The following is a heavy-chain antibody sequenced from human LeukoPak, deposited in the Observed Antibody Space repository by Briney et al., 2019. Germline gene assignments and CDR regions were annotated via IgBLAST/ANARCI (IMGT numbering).Heavy chain of an antibody. J-gene: IGHJ4*02. CDR2: MDPNSGNT. V-gene: IGHV1-8*01. D-gene: IGHD5-18*01. Sequence: EASVKVSCKASGYTFTSYDINWVRQATGQGLEWMGWMDPNSGNTGHAQKFQGRVTMTRNTSISTAYMELSSLRSEDTAVYYCARVDGYIQLWSLDYWGQGTLVTVSS. CDR3: ARVDGYIQLWSLDY. CDR1: GYTFTSYD.